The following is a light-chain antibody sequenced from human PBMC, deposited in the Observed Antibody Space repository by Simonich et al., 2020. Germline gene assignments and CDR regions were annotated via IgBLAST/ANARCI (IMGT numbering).Light chain of an antibody. Sequence: QSALTQPASVSGSPGQSITISCTGTRSDVGGYNYVSWYQQHPGKAPKLSIYDVSKRPSGVSNLFSGSKSGNTASLTISGLQAEDEADYYCSSYTSSSLRVFGGGTKLTVL. J-gene: IGLJ3*02. V-gene: IGLV2-14*01. CDR2: DVS. CDR1: RSDVGGYNY. CDR3: SSYTSSSLRV.